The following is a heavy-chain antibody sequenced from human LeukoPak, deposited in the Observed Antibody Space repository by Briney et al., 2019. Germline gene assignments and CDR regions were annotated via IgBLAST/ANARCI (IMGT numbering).Heavy chain of an antibody. CDR2: IYYSGST. CDR3: ARSPASSIAARGGGRYYYGMDV. D-gene: IGHD6-6*01. Sequence: SETLSLTCTVSGGSISSYYWSWIRQPPGKGLEWIGYIYYSGSTNYNPSLKSRVTMSVDTSKNQFSLKLSSVTAADTAVYYCARSPASSIAARGGGRYYYGMDVWGQGTTVTVSS. CDR1: GGSISSYY. J-gene: IGHJ6*02. V-gene: IGHV4-59*01.